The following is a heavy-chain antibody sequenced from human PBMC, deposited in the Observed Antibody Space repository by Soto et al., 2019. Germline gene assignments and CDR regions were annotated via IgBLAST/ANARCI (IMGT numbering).Heavy chain of an antibody. CDR2: IYNDNRT. V-gene: IGHV3-66*01. CDR1: GFTVSSKY. D-gene: IGHD1-26*01. CDR3: ARDPGGSYDAFDI. J-gene: IGHJ3*02. Sequence: GGSLRLSCAASGFTVSSKYMSWVRQAPGKGLEWVSVIYNDNRTYCADSVKGRFIISRDNSKNTLYLQMNSLRAEDTAVYYCARDPGGSYDAFDIWGQGTMVTVSS.